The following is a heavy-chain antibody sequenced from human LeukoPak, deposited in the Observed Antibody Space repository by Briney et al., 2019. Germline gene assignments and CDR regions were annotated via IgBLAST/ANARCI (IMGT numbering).Heavy chain of an antibody. CDR3: AKARLRAGDPIDY. CDR1: GFTFSSYG. Sequence: PGRSLRLSCAASGFTFSSYGMHWVRQAPGKGLEWVAVISYDGSNKYYADSVKGRFTISRDNSKNTLYLQVNSLRAEDTAVYYCAKARLRAGDPIDYWGQGTLVTVSS. J-gene: IGHJ4*02. D-gene: IGHD2-21*02. V-gene: IGHV3-30*18. CDR2: ISYDGSNK.